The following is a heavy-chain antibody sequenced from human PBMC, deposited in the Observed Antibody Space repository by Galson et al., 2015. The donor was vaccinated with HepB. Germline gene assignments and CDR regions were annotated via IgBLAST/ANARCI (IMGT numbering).Heavy chain of an antibody. V-gene: IGHV3-7*01. CDR2: IKQDGSEK. CDR1: GFTFSDYW. D-gene: IGHD2/OR15-2a*01. Sequence: SLRLSCAASGFTFSDYWMTWVRQAPEKGLEWVANIKQDGSEKHYVDSVKGRFTISRDNAKNSLYLQMNGLRAEDTAVYYCAKDFGHYFWGQGALITVSP. CDR3: AKDFGHYF. J-gene: IGHJ4*02.